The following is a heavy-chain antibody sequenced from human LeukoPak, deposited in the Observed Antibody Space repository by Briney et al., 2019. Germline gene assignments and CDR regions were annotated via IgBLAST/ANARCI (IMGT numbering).Heavy chain of an antibody. CDR3: ARGFSGSYSVGSWFDP. D-gene: IGHD1-26*01. J-gene: IGHJ5*02. CDR1: GYTFTSYY. Sequence: ASVKVSCKASGYTFTSYYMHWVRQAPGQGLEWMGKINPSGGSTSYAQKFQGRVTMTRDTSTSTVYMELSSLRSEDTAVYYCARGFSGSYSVGSWFDPWGQGTLVTVSS. V-gene: IGHV1-46*01. CDR2: INPSGGST.